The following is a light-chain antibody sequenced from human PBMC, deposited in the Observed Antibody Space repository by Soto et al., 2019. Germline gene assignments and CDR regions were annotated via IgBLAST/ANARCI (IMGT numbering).Light chain of an antibody. CDR3: QHSNSYSVA. V-gene: IGKV1-5*03. CDR2: KAS. CDR1: QTISSW. Sequence: DIQMTQSPSTLSGSVGDRVTTTCRACQTISSWLAWYQQKPGKAPKLLIYKASTLKSGVPSRFSGSGSGTEFPLTLSSMQPDDFATSHCQHSNSYSVAFGQGTKVDIK. J-gene: IGKJ1*01.